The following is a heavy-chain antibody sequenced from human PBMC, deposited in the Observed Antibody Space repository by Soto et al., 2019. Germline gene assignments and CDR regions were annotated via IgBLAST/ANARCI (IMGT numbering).Heavy chain of an antibody. V-gene: IGHV4-61*01. J-gene: IGHJ6*02. CDR3: ARDAGFYYDSSGPPYYYYYYGMDV. CDR2: VYYSGST. D-gene: IGHD3-22*01. CDR1: GGSVSSGSYY. Sequence: SETLSLTCTVSGGSVSSGSYYWSWIRQPPGKGLERIGYVYYSGSTNYNPSLKSRVTISVDTSKNQFSLKLSSVTAADTAVYNCARDAGFYYDSSGPPYYYYYYGMDVWGQGTTVTVSS.